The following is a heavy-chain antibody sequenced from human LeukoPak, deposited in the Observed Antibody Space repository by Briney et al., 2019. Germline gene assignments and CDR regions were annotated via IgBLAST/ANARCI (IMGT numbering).Heavy chain of an antibody. V-gene: IGHV4-34*01. D-gene: IGHD6-19*01. CDR2: INHSGST. J-gene: IGHJ5*02. CDR3: ARDDNQAVATNWLDP. Sequence: PSETLSLTCAVYGGSFSGYYWSWIRQPPGKGLEWIGEINHSGSTNYNPSLKSRVTISVDTSKNQFYMKLSSVTAADTAVYYCARDDNQAVATNWLDPWGQGTLVTVSS. CDR1: GGSFSGYY.